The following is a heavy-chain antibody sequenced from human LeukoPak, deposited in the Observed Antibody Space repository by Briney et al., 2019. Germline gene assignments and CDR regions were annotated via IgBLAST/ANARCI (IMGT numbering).Heavy chain of an antibody. CDR1: GYTFTTYG. J-gene: IGHJ5*02. D-gene: IGHD4/OR15-4a*01. V-gene: IGHV1-18*01. CDR3: ARDVYGVTPSDP. CDR2: ISAYNGNT. Sequence: ASVKVSCKASGYTFTTYGISWVRQAPGPGLEWRGWISAYNGNTNYAQKLQGRVTMPTDTSTSTAYMELRSLRSDGTAVYYCARDVYGVTPSDPWGQATLVTAS.